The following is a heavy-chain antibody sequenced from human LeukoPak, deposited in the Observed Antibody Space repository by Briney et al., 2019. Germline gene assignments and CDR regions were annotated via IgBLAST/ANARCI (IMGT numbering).Heavy chain of an antibody. CDR1: GFTFSSYT. D-gene: IGHD2/OR15-2a*01. J-gene: IGHJ6*02. CDR3: ARDLYQDSWQTYYYYGMDV. Sequence: GGSLRLSCAASGFTFSSYTMNWVRQAPGKGLEWVSSISSSSNYIYYADSVKGRFSISRDNANNSLYLQMNSLRAEDTAVYYCARDLYQDSWQTYYYYGMDVWGQGTTVTVSS. V-gene: IGHV3-21*01. CDR2: ISSSSNYI.